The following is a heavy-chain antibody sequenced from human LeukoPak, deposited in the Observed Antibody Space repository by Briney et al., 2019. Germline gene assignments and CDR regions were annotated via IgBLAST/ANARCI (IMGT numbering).Heavy chain of an antibody. D-gene: IGHD6-6*01. CDR3: ARRRGFIAAHPSAY. CDR1: GGSISSSSYY. CDR2: IYYSGST. Sequence: SETLSLTRTVSGGSISSSSYYWAWLRQPPGKGLEWVGSIYYSGSTYYNPSLKSRVTISVDTSKNQFSLKLSSVTAADTAVYYCARRRGFIAAHPSAYWGEGTLVTVSS. J-gene: IGHJ4*02. V-gene: IGHV4-39*01.